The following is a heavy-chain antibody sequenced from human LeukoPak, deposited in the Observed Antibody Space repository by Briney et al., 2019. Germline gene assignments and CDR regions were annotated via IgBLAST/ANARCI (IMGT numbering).Heavy chain of an antibody. CDR1: GGSISSHY. D-gene: IGHD6-6*01. J-gene: IGHJ6*03. CDR3: ARTGSIAARQYYYMDV. Sequence: PSETLSLTCTVSGGSISSHYWSWIRQPPGKGLEWIGYIYYSGSTNYNPSLMRRVTISVDTPKNQFSLSLTSVTAADTAVYYCARTGSIAARQYYYMDVWGKGTTVTVSS. CDR2: IYYSGST. V-gene: IGHV4-59*11.